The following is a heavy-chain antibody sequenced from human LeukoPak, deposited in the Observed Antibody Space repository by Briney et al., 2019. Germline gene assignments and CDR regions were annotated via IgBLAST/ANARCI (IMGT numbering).Heavy chain of an antibody. CDR2: ISWNSGSI. CDR1: GFTFDDYA. Sequence: PGRSLRLSCAAPGFTFDDYAMHWVRQAPGKGLEWVSGISWNSGSIGYADSVKGRFTISRDNAKNSLYLRMNSLRAEDMALYYCAKDRSYGYGIDHWGQGTLVTVSS. J-gene: IGHJ4*02. D-gene: IGHD5-18*01. V-gene: IGHV3-9*03. CDR3: AKDRSYGYGIDH.